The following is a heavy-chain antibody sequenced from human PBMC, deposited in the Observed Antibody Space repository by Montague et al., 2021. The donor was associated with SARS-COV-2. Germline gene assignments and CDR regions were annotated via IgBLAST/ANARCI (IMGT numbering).Heavy chain of an antibody. V-gene: IGHV4-39*01. CDR2: IYYSGST. J-gene: IGHJ5*02. Sequence: SETLSLTCTVSGGSISSSSYCWGWIRQPPGKGPEWIGSIYYSGSTYYNPSLKSRVTISVDTSKNQFSLKLSSVTAADTAVYYCARSPTYYHILTGYFNGPNWFDPWGQGTLVTVSS. CDR3: ARSPTYYHILTGYFNGPNWFDP. CDR1: GGSISSSSYC. D-gene: IGHD3-9*01.